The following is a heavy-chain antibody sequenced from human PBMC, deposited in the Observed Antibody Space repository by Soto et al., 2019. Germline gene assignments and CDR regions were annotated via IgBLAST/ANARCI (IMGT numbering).Heavy chain of an antibody. D-gene: IGHD6-13*01. V-gene: IGHV4-4*02. J-gene: IGHJ6*02. CDR2: IYHSGST. CDR3: ARDTRRSKAAAGNYYYGMDV. Sequence: PSETQSLACGGSGGSISSSNWWSCVRQPPETGLEWIGEIYHSGSTNYNPSLKSRVTISVDKSKNQFSLKLSSVTAADTAVYYCARDTRRSKAAAGNYYYGMDVWGQGTTVTVSS. CDR1: GGSISSSNW.